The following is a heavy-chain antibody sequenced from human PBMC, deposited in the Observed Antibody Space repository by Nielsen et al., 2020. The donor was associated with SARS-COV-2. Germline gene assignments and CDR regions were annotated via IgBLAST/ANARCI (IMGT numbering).Heavy chain of an antibody. V-gene: IGHV3-23*01. CDR2: ISGSGSNV. J-gene: IGHJ4*02. CDR3: AKSFSVSSGWFFDL. D-gene: IGHD6-19*01. CDR1: GLTFSSYA. Sequence: GESLKISCAASGLTFSSYAMSWVRQAPGKGLEWVSSISGSGSNVYYADSVKGRFTVSRDNSKNTFYLLMNSLSAEDTAAFYCAKSFSVSSGWFFDLWGQGTLVTVSS.